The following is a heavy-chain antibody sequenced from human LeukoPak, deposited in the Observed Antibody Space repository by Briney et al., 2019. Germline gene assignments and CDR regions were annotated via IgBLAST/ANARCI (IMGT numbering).Heavy chain of an antibody. V-gene: IGHV1-18*04. CDR2: ISTYSGNT. CDR1: GYTFTNYG. J-gene: IGHJ6*02. D-gene: IGHD2-2*01. Sequence: VASVKVSCKASGYTFTNYGFSGVRQAPGQGLEWMGWISTYSGNTNYAQQLQGRVTMTSDTSTSTVYMELRSLRSDDTAVYYCARGYCRSTSCHEPPLYGMDVWGQGTTVTVS. CDR3: ARGYCRSTSCHEPPLYGMDV.